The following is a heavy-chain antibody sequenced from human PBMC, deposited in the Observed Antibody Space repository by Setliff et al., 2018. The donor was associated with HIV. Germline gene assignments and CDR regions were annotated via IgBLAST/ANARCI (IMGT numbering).Heavy chain of an antibody. CDR1: GYSISSGYY. CDR2: IYHSGST. V-gene: IGHV4-38-2*01. D-gene: IGHD7-27*01. Sequence: LSLTCAVSGYSISSGYYWGWIRQPPGKGLEWIGSIYHSGSTYYNPSLKSRVTISVDKSKNQFSLKLSSVTAADTAVYYCARVIWGNPRDWGQGTLVTVSS. CDR3: ARVIWGNPRD. J-gene: IGHJ4*02.